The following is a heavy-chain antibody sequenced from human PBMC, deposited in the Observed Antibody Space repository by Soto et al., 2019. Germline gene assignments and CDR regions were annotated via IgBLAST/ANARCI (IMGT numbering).Heavy chain of an antibody. CDR1: GYTFTSYY. D-gene: IGHD6-19*01. J-gene: IGHJ6*02. CDR2: INPSGGST. Sequence: GASVKVSCKASGYTFTSYYMHWVRQAPGQGLEWMGIINPSGGSTSYAQKFQGRVTMTRDTSTSTVYMELSSLRSEDTAVYYCARDLVAVAGIYYYYGMDVWGQGTTVTVSS. V-gene: IGHV1-46*01. CDR3: ARDLVAVAGIYYYYGMDV.